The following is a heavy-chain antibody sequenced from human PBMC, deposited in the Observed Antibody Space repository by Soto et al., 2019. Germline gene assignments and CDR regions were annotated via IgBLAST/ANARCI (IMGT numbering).Heavy chain of an antibody. Sequence: GASVKVSCKASGYTFTSYGISWVRQAPGQGFEWMGWISAYNGNTNYAQKLQGRVTMTTDTSTSTAYMELRSLRSDDTAVYYCARDTDYDILTGPVDYWGQGTLVTVSS. V-gene: IGHV1-18*01. CDR1: GYTFTSYG. J-gene: IGHJ4*02. CDR3: ARDTDYDILTGPVDY. D-gene: IGHD3-9*01. CDR2: ISAYNGNT.